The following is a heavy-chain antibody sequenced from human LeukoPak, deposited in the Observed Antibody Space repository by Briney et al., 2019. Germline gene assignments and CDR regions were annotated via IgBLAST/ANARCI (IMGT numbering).Heavy chain of an antibody. CDR3: ARIYGDFPPYDY. Sequence: SETLSLTCTVSGGSISSSSYYWGWLRQPPGMGLEWIGSIYYSGSTYYNPSLKSRVTISVDTSNNQFSLKLSSVTAADTAVYYCARIYGDFPPYDYWGQGTLVTVSS. CDR2: IYYSGST. V-gene: IGHV4-39*07. CDR1: GGSISSSSYY. D-gene: IGHD4-17*01. J-gene: IGHJ4*02.